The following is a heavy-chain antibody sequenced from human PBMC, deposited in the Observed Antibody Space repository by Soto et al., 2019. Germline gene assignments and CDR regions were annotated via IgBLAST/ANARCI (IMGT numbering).Heavy chain of an antibody. CDR2: IIPIFGTA. CDR1: GGTFSSYA. J-gene: IGHJ6*02. CDR3: ARAESEGGLVLYCMDV. Sequence: QVQLVQSGAEVKKPGSSVKVSCKASGGTFSSYAISWVRQAPGHGLEWMGGIIPIFGTANYAQKFQGRVTITADKSTSTAYTELSSVRSEDTAVYYCARAESEGGLVLYCMDVWGQGTTVIVSS. D-gene: IGHD6-13*01. V-gene: IGHV1-69*06.